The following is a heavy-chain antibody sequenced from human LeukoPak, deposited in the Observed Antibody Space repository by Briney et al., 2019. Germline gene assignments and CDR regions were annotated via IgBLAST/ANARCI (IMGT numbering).Heavy chain of an antibody. J-gene: IGHJ6*04. Sequence: PGGSLRLSCAASGFSFSSYSMNWVRQAPGKGREWVSYINEGSTYTYYAKSVKGRFTISRDNAKNSLYLQMNSLRGEDTAVYYSARDDAATARASGMDVWGKGTTVTVSS. CDR3: ARDDAATARASGMDV. CDR2: INEGSTYT. CDR1: GFSFSSYS. D-gene: IGHD6-6*01. V-gene: IGHV3-21*01.